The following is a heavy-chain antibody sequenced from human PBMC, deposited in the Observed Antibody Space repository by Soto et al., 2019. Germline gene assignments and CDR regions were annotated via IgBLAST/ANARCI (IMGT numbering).Heavy chain of an antibody. CDR2: ISAYNGNT. J-gene: IGHJ6*02. CDR3: AREGQYDYGSGSPGAYGMDG. V-gene: IGHV1-18*01. CDR1: GYTFTSYG. D-gene: IGHD3-10*01. Sequence: ASVKVSCKASGYTFTSYGISWVRQAPGQGLEWMGWISAYNGNTNYAQKLQGRVTMTTDTSTSTAYMELGSLRSDDTAVYYCAREGQYDYGSGSPGAYGMDGWGQGTTVTFSS.